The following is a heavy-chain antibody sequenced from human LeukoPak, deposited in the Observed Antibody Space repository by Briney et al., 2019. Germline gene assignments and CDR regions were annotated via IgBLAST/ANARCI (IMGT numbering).Heavy chain of an antibody. J-gene: IGHJ5*02. D-gene: IGHD2-2*01. CDR1: GYTFTSYG. V-gene: IGHV1-18*01. CDR2: ISAYNGNT. Sequence: ASVNVSCKASGYTFTSYGISWVRQAPGQGLEWMGWISAYNGNTNYAQKLQGRVTMTTDTSTSTAYMELRSLRSDDTAVYYCARYCSSTSCYVHNWFDPWGQGTLVTVSS. CDR3: ARYCSSTSCYVHNWFDP.